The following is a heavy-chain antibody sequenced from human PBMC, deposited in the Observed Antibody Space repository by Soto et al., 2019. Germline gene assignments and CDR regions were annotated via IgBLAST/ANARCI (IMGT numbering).Heavy chain of an antibody. V-gene: IGHV1-69*04. Sequence: QVQLVQSGAEVKKPGSSVKVSCKPSGNSFSSYTISWVRQAPGQGLEWMGRIIPILGIANYAQKFQDRVTITADKSTTTAYMELNSLRSEDTAVYYCARDYGDKTYYYYGMHVWGQGTTVTVS. CDR3: ARDYGDKTYYYYGMHV. CDR1: GNSFSSYT. J-gene: IGHJ6*02. D-gene: IGHD4-17*01. CDR2: IIPILGIA.